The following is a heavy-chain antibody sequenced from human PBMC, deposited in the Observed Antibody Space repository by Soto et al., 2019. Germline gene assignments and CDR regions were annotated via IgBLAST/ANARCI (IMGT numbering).Heavy chain of an antibody. Sequence: EVQLVESGGGLVQPGGSLRLSCAASGFTLSGRSMHWVRQAPGKGLVWVSGIDNAGTDSTYADSVRGRFTSSRDNAKTMPYLQTNSLGGEHTAVYYCARGRFGPEVRGKGNTVSVSS. CDR1: GFTLSGRS. J-gene: IGHJ6*04. CDR3: ARGRFGPEV. V-gene: IGHV3-74*01. CDR2: IDNAGTDS. D-gene: IGHD3-10*01.